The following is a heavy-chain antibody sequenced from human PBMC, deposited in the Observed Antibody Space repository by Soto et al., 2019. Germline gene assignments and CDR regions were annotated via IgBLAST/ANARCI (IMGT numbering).Heavy chain of an antibody. V-gene: IGHV4-39*01. CDR2: IYYSGST. Sequence: PSDTLSLTCSVSGGSISSGYHYWSWIRQPPGKGLEWIGSIYYSGSTYYNPSVKSRVTISVDTSKNQFSLKPSSVTAADTAVYYYYGMDVWSQGTTVTVSS. CDR1: GGSISSGYHY. CDR3: YGMDV. J-gene: IGHJ6*02.